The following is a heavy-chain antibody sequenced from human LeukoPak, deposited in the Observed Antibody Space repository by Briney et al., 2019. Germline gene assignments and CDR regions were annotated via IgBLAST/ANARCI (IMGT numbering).Heavy chain of an antibody. CDR3: ARYFRASGSYFDY. J-gene: IGHJ4*02. Sequence: GGSLRLSCAVSGITLSNYGMSWVRQAPGKGLEWVAGISGSGGSTNYADSVKGRFTISRDNAKNSLYLQMNSLRAEDTAVYYCARYFRASGSYFDYWGQGTLVTVSS. V-gene: IGHV3-23*01. CDR2: ISGSGGST. D-gene: IGHD1-26*01. CDR1: GITLSNYG.